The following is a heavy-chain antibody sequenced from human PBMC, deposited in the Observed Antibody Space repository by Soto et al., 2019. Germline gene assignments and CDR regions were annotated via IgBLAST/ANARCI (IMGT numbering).Heavy chain of an antibody. CDR1: GFTVSSYA. D-gene: IGHD2-15*01. V-gene: IGHV3-23*01. CDR3: ARLYSRAYDI. CDR2: VTAGGDNT. Sequence: EVQLLESGGGLVQPGGSLRLSCAACGFTVSSYAMTWVRQTPGQGLRWVSTVTAGGDNTYHADSVKGRFTISRDTSKNTLYLQMNSLRFEDTAIYHCARLYSRAYDIWGQWTMVTVSS. J-gene: IGHJ3*02.